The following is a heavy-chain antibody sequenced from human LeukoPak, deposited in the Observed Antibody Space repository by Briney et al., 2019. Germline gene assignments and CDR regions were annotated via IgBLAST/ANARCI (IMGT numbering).Heavy chain of an antibody. J-gene: IGHJ4*02. CDR1: GFTVSSNY. D-gene: IGHD5-18*01. Sequence: GGSLRLSCAASGFTVSSNYMSWVRQAPGKGLEWVSVIYSGGSTYYADSVKGRFTISRHNSKNTLYLQMNSLRAGDTAVYYCVRGYSYGYGYWGQGTLVTVSS. CDR2: IYSGGST. V-gene: IGHV3-53*04. CDR3: VRGYSYGYGY.